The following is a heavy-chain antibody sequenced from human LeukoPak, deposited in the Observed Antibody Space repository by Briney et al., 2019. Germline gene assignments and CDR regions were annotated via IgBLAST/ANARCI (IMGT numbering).Heavy chain of an antibody. D-gene: IGHD3-22*01. Sequence: ASVKVSCKVSGYTLTELSMHWVRQAPGKGLEWMGGFDPEDGETIYAQKFQGRVTMTEETSTDTAYMALKSLRSGDRAVFNYETKDGRGYYYYFDYWGQGTLVTVSS. CDR3: ETKDGRGYYYYFDY. CDR1: GYTLTELS. V-gene: IGHV1-24*01. J-gene: IGHJ4*02. CDR2: FDPEDGET.